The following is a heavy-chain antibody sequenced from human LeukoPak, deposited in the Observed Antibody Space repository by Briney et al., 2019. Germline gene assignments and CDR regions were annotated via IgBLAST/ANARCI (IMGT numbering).Heavy chain of an antibody. CDR1: GFTFSSYA. Sequence: GGSLRLSCAASGFTFSSYAMSWVRQAPGKGLEWVSAISGSGGSTYYADSVKGRFTISRDNSKNTLYLQMNNLRAEDTAVYYCAKSSSYYYYGMDVWGQGTTVTVSS. CDR3: AKSSSYYYYGMDV. J-gene: IGHJ6*02. V-gene: IGHV3-23*01. CDR2: ISGSGGST.